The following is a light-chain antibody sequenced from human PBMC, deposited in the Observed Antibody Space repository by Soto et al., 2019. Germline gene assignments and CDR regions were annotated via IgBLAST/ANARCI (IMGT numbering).Light chain of an antibody. V-gene: IGLV2-14*01. CDR1: SSDVGGYTS. CDR2: EVS. Sequence: QSVLTQPASVSGSPGQSITISCTGTSSDVGGYTSVSWYQQHPGKAPKLIIYEVSNRPSGVSHRFSGSKSGNTASLTISGLLPGDEADYYCSSYTTSTTWVFGGGTKLTVL. CDR3: SSYTTSTTWV. J-gene: IGLJ3*02.